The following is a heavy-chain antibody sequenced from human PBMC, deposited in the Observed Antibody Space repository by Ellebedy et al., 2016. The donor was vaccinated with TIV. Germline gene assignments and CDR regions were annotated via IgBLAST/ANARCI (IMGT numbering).Heavy chain of an antibody. CDR3: AKDLAVVPPANGYFDY. J-gene: IGHJ4*02. CDR2: FSGGGGST. V-gene: IGHV3-23*01. D-gene: IGHD2-2*01. CDR1: GFSPSA. Sequence: GESLKISCAASGFSPSAMHWVRQAPGKGLEWVSAFSGGGGSTYYADSVKGRFTVSRDNSKNTLYLQMNSLRAEDTAIYYCAKDLAVVPPANGYFDYWGQGTLVTVSS.